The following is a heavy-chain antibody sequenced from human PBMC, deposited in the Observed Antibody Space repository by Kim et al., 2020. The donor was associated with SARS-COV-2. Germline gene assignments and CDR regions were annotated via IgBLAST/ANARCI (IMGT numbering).Heavy chain of an antibody. CDR2: INAGNGNT. V-gene: IGHV1-3*01. CDR1: GYTFTSYA. Sequence: ASVKVSCKASGYTFTSYAMHWVRQAPGQRLEWMGWINAGNGNTKYSQKFQGRVTITRDTSASTAYMELSSLRSEDTAVYYCARDGGIAAAGQGWFDPWGQGTLVTVSS. D-gene: IGHD6-13*01. J-gene: IGHJ5*02. CDR3: ARDGGIAAAGQGWFDP.